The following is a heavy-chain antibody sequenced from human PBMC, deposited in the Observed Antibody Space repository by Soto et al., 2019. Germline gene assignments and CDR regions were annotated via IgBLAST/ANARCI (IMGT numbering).Heavy chain of an antibody. D-gene: IGHD1-26*01. Sequence: PGGSLSLSCAASGFTFSSYGMHWVRQVPGKGLEWVAVIWYDGSNKYYADSVKGRFTISRDNSKNTLYLQMNSLRAEDTAVYYCARGTLDFYYYFDYWGQGTLVTVSS. V-gene: IGHV3-33*01. J-gene: IGHJ4*02. CDR1: GFTFSSYG. CDR2: IWYDGSNK. CDR3: ARGTLDFYYYFDY.